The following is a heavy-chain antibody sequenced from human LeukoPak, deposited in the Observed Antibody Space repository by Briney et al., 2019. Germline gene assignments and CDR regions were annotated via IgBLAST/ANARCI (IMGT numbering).Heavy chain of an antibody. CDR3: ARSLDYYGSGSYGY. CDR1: GGSISSYY. D-gene: IGHD3-10*01. V-gene: IGHV4-59*08. Sequence: SETLSLTCTVSGGSISSYYWSWIRQPPGKGLEWIGYIYYSGSTNYNPSLKSRVTISVDTSKNQFSLKLSSVTAADTAVYYCARSLDYYGSGSYGYWGQGTLVTVSS. CDR2: IYYSGST. J-gene: IGHJ4*02.